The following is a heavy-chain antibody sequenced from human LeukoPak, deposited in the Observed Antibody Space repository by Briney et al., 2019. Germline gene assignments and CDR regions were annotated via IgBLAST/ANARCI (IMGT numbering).Heavy chain of an antibody. Sequence: GGSLRLSCAASGFTFINFAMSSVRQAPGKGLEWVSAISGSGDSTYYADSVKGRFTISRDNSKKTLYLQMNSLRAEDTALYYCAKDDVKYYYGLGSYYKFDYWGQGTLVTVSS. D-gene: IGHD3-10*01. CDR2: ISGSGDST. CDR3: AKDDVKYYYGLGSYYKFDY. V-gene: IGHV3-23*01. CDR1: GFTFINFA. J-gene: IGHJ4*02.